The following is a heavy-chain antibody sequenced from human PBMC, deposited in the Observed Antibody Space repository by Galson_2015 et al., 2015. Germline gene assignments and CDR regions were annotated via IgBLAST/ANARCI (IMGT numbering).Heavy chain of an antibody. V-gene: IGHV4-38-2*01. CDR3: ARVSFHDYGDYSAYYYYYYMDV. J-gene: IGHJ6*03. D-gene: IGHD4-17*01. CDR1: GSSISSGYY. CDR2: IYHSGST. Sequence: LTCAVSGSSISSGYYWGWIRQPPGKGLEWIGSIYHSGSTYYNPSLKSRVTISVDTSKNQFSLKLSSVTAADTAVYYCARVSFHDYGDYSAYYYYYYMDVWGKGTTVTVSS.